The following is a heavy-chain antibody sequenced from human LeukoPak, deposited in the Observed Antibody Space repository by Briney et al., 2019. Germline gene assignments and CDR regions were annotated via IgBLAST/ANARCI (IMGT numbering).Heavy chain of an antibody. V-gene: IGHV1-46*01. Sequence: ASVKVSCKASGYTFTSYYMHWVRQAPGQGLEWMGIINPSGGSTSYAQKFQGRVTMTRDMSTSTVYMELSSLRSEDTAVYYCARGGYSYGPSTGNYYYYMDVWGKGTTVTVSS. CDR1: GYTFTSYY. D-gene: IGHD5-18*01. CDR3: ARGGYSYGPSTGNYYYYMDV. J-gene: IGHJ6*03. CDR2: INPSGGST.